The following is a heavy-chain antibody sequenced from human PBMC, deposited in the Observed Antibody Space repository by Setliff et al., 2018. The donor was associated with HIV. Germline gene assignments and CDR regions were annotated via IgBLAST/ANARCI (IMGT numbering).Heavy chain of an antibody. CDR1: GASFIRSRYY. V-gene: IGHV4-61*09. Sequence: KTSETLSLTCTVSGASFIRSRYYWSWIRQPAGKGLEWIGHVYTTGSASYNPSLESRVTILEALSKNQFSLNLDSVTAADTAVYFCARALAGGSGWNYFGLWGPGTLVTVSS. CDR3: ARALAGGSGWNYFGL. D-gene: IGHD6-19*01. CDR2: VYTTGSA. J-gene: IGHJ4*02.